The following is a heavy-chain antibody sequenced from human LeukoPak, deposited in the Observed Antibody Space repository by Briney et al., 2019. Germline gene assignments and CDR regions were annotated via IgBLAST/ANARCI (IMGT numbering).Heavy chain of an antibody. V-gene: IGHV1-2*02. Sequence: GASVKVSCKASGYTLTGHYIHWVRQAPGQGLDYMGWINPNSGGTNYAQKSQGRVTMTRDTSINTAYMELSSLKSDDTAVYYCARTGTHPSPPPFYYRGQGTLVTVSS. CDR1: GYTLTGHY. CDR2: INPNSGGT. J-gene: IGHJ4*02. CDR3: ARTGTHPSPPPFYY. D-gene: IGHD1-14*01.